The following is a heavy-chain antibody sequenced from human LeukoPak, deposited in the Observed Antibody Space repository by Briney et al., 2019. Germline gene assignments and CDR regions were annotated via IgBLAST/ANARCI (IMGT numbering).Heavy chain of an antibody. CDR3: ARGVVVVLAATYYYYYSMDV. CDR1: GFTFSSYG. CDR2: IWYDGSNK. V-gene: IGHV3-33*01. D-gene: IGHD2-2*01. J-gene: IGHJ6*02. Sequence: GGSLRLSCAASGFTFSSYGMHWVRQAPGKGLEWVAVIWYDGSNKYYADSVKGRFTISRDNSKNTLYLQMNSLRAEDTAVYYCARGVVVVLAATYYYYYSMDVWGQGTTVTVSS.